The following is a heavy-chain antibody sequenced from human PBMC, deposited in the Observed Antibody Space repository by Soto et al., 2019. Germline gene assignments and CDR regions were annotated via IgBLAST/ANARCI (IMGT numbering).Heavy chain of an antibody. Sequence: QVQLQESGPGLVKPSDTLSLTCAVSGYSISSSNWWGWIRQPPGKGLELIGYIYYSGTTYYNPSLKSLVTMSVDTAKYQFSLKLTSVRAVDTAVYYCARREIQGPIDYWCQGTLVSVSS. J-gene: IGHJ4*02. V-gene: IGHV4-28*01. CDR1: GYSISSSNW. D-gene: IGHD1-26*01. CDR3: ARREIQGPIDY. CDR2: IYYSGTT.